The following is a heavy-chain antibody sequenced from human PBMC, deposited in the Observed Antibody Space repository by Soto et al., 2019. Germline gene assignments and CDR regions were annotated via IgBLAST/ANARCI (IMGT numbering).Heavy chain of an antibody. Sequence: QVQLVQSGAEVKKPGASVKVSCKAFGYTFTSYAIHWVRQAPGQRLEWMGWINAGNGNTKYSQKFQGRVTITRDTSASTAYMELTSLRSEDTAVYYCARDPAHGIPDYWGQGTLVTVSS. V-gene: IGHV1-3*01. CDR3: ARDPAHGIPDY. CDR1: GYTFTSYA. CDR2: INAGNGNT. J-gene: IGHJ4*02. D-gene: IGHD2-21*01.